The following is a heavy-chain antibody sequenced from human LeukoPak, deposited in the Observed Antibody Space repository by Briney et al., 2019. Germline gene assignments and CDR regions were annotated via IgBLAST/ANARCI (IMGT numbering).Heavy chain of an antibody. CDR1: GLTFSTYA. CDR3: KMGDGSPPLGQ. CDR2: ISSGGST. V-gene: IGHV3-23*01. D-gene: IGHD5-24*01. Sequence: PGGSLRLSCAASGLTFSTYATTWVRQAPGKGLEWVSSISSGGSTHYAESVKGRFTISRDNSGNTLYLQMNSLRVEDTAIYYCKMGDGSPPLGQWGQGTLVTVSS. J-gene: IGHJ4*02.